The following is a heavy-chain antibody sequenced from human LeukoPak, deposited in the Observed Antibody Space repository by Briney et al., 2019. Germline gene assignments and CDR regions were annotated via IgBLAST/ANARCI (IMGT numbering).Heavy chain of an antibody. CDR2: INQDGGEK. Sequence: GGSLRLSCAASGFTFSSYWMSWVRQAPGKGLEWVANINQDGGEKYYVDSVKGRFTISRDNSRNTLYLQMNSLRDEDTAVYYCAKDGPNNWGSWFWGQGALVTVSS. J-gene: IGHJ4*02. D-gene: IGHD7-27*01. CDR1: GFTFSSYW. V-gene: IGHV3-7*01. CDR3: AKDGPNNWGSWF.